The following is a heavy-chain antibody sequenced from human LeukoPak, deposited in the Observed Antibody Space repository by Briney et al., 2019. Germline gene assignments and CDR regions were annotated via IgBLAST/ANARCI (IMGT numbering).Heavy chain of an antibody. J-gene: IGHJ4*02. V-gene: IGHV3-21*01. CDR3: ARDYPYYYDSSGYYSRGDYFDY. Sequence: PGGSLRLSCAASGFTFSNSAMSWVRQAPGKGLEWVSTLSGSGITTYYADSVKGRFTISRDNAKNSLYLQMNSLRAEDTAVYYCARDYPYYYDSSGYYSRGDYFDYWGQGTLVTVSS. CDR2: LSGSGITT. CDR1: GFTFSNSA. D-gene: IGHD3-22*01.